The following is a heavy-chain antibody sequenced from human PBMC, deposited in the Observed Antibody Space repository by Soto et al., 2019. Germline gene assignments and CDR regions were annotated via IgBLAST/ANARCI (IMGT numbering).Heavy chain of an antibody. CDR2: ISSSGTYI. Sequence: EVQLVESGGALVKPGGSLKLSCETSGFPFGIYTMNWVRQAPGKGLEWVSSISSSGTYIDYADSVEGRFTISRDYAKNSVFLEMTSRRVDDTAVYYCAREGNYHEFWGQGTLVTVSS. CDR3: AREGNYHEF. D-gene: IGHD3-10*01. CDR1: GFPFGIYT. J-gene: IGHJ4*02. V-gene: IGHV3-21*01.